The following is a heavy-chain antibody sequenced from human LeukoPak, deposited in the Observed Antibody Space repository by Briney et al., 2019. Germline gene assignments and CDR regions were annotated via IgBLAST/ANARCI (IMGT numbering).Heavy chain of an antibody. J-gene: IGHJ4*02. CDR2: IYYSGST. V-gene: IGHV4-59*01. CDR3: ARVGRRDGHSLALYYFDY. CDR1: GGSISSYY. Sequence: PSETLSLTCTVSGGSISSYYWSWIRQPPGKGLEWIGYIYYSGSTNYNPSLKSRVTISVDTSKNQFSLKLSSVTAADTAVYYCARVGRRDGHSLALYYFDYWGQGTLVTVSS. D-gene: IGHD5-24*01.